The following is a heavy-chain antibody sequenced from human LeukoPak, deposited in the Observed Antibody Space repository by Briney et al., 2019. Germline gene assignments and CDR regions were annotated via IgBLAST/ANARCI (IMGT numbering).Heavy chain of an antibody. V-gene: IGHV4-59*08. CDR1: GGSISSYY. CDR2: IYYSGST. CDR3: ARHQSGTNWFDP. D-gene: IGHD1-7*01. Sequence: SETLSFTCTVSGGSISSYYWSWIRQPPGKGLEWIAYIYYSGSTNYNPSLKSRVTISVDTSKNQFSLKLSSVTAADTAVFYCARHQSGTNWFDPWGQGTLVTVSS. J-gene: IGHJ5*02.